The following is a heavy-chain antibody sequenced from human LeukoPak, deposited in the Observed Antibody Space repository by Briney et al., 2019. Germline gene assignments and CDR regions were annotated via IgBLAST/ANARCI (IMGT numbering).Heavy chain of an antibody. V-gene: IGHV3-48*03. CDR3: ARGGTLEYFQH. CDR1: GFTFSSYA. CDR2: ISSSGSTI. Sequence: GGALRLSCAASGFTFSSYAMSWVRQAPGKGLEWVSYISSSGSTIYYADSVKGRFTISRDNAKNSLYLQMNSLRAEDTAVYYCARGGTLEYFQHWGQGTLVTVSS. J-gene: IGHJ1*01.